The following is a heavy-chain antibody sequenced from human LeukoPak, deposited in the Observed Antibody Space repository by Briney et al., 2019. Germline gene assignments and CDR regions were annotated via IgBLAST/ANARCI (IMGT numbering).Heavy chain of an antibody. CDR1: GFTFDDYA. V-gene: IGHV3-9*01. CDR2: ISWNSGSI. J-gene: IGHJ4*02. CDR3: AKDMSAGYYDSSGYEFDY. D-gene: IGHD3-22*01. Sequence: PGGSLRLSCAASGFTFDDYAMHWVRQAPGKGLEWDSGISWNSGSIGYADSVKGRFTISRDNAKNSLYLQMNSLRAEDTALYYCAKDMSAGYYDSSGYEFDYWGQGTLVTASS.